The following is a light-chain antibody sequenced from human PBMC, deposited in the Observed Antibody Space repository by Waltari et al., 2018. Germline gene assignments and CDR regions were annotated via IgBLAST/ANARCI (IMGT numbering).Light chain of an antibody. CDR1: SLRRYY. CDR2: GPD. Sequence: SSDLTQDPSLSVALGQTVRITCQGDSLRRYYEIWYQQRPGQAPILALYGPDNRPSGIPDRFSGSTSGNTASLTITGAQAEDEADYYCHSRETFSTRLFGGGTRLTV. J-gene: IGLJ2*01. CDR3: HSRETFSTRL. V-gene: IGLV3-19*01.